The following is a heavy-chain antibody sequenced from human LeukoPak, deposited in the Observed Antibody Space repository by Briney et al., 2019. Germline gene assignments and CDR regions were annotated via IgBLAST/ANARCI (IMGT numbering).Heavy chain of an antibody. V-gene: IGHV3-21*01. D-gene: IGHD3-10*01. CDR3: ARIVINYGSGSLQFDY. J-gene: IGHJ4*02. Sequence: GGSLRLSCAASGFTFSSYSMNWVRQAPGKGLEWVSSISSSSSYIYYADSVKGRFTISRDNAKNSLYLQMNSLRAEDTAVYYCARIVINYGSGSLQFDYWGQGTLVTVSS. CDR1: GFTFSSYS. CDR2: ISSSSSYI.